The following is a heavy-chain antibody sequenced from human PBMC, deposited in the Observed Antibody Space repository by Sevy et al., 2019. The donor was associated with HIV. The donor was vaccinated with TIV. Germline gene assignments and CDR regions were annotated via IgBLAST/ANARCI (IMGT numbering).Heavy chain of an antibody. CDR1: GFTFSSYA. D-gene: IGHD3-22*01. CDR2: ISGSGGST. V-gene: IGHV3-23*01. J-gene: IGHJ4*02. CDR3: AKDGRGYYYSSGYSVY. Sequence: GGSLRLSCAASGFTFSSYAMSWVRQAPGKGLEWVSAISGSGGSTYYADSVKGRFTISRDNSKNTLYLQMNSLRAEDTAVYYCAKDGRGYYYSSGYSVYWGQGTLVTVSS.